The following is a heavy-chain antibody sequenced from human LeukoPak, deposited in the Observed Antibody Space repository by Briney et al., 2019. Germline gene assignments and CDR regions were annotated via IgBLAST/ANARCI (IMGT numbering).Heavy chain of an antibody. J-gene: IGHJ3*02. CDR2: ISYDGSNK. Sequence: GGSLRLSCAASGFTFSSYGMHWVRQAPGKGLEWVAVISYDGSNKYYADSVKGRFTISRDNSKNTLYLQMNSLRAEDTAVYYCAKDSTTVTTSMGEAFDIWRQGTMVTVSS. D-gene: IGHD4-17*01. CDR1: GFTFSSYG. CDR3: AKDSTTVTTSMGEAFDI. V-gene: IGHV3-30*18.